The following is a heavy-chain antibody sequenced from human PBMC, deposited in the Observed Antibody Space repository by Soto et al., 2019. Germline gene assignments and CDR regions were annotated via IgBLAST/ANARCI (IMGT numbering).Heavy chain of an antibody. D-gene: IGHD6-13*01. V-gene: IGHV1-18*01. CDR1: GYTFTSYG. Sequence: EASVKVSCKASGYTFTSYGISWVRQAPGQGLEWMGWISAYNGNTNYAQKLQGRVTMNTDTSTSTAYMELRSLRSDDTAVYYCARDRKSSSWYEGNLFDPWGQGTLVTVSP. J-gene: IGHJ5*02. CDR3: ARDRKSSSWYEGNLFDP. CDR2: ISAYNGNT.